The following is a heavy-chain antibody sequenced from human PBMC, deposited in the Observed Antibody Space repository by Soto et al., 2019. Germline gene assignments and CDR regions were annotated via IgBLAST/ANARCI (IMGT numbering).Heavy chain of an antibody. V-gene: IGHV3-23*01. Sequence: GGSLRLSCAASGFTLSNYAMSWVRQAPGKGLEWVSTLSGSGDSTYYADSVKGRFTISRDNSKNTLYLQMNSLRAEDTAVYYCAKDTSYYYDSSGLRSYWGQGTLVTVSS. CDR3: AKDTSYYYDSSGLRSY. CDR1: GFTLSNYA. J-gene: IGHJ4*02. D-gene: IGHD3-22*01. CDR2: LSGSGDST.